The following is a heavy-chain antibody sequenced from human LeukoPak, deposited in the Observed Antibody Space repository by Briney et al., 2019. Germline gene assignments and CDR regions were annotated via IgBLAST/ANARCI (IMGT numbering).Heavy chain of an antibody. D-gene: IGHD3-10*01. CDR3: ARESYYYASGTYIYYFDY. V-gene: IGHV4-4*07. CDR2: IYTSGST. J-gene: IGHJ4*02. CDR1: GDSFSGYY. Sequence: SETLSLTCNVSGDSFSGYYWTWIQQPAGKGLEWIGRIYTSGSTNYNPSLMSRVTMSIDTSKNQFSLSLTSVTAADTAVYYCARESYYYASGTYIYYFDYWGQGTLVAVSS.